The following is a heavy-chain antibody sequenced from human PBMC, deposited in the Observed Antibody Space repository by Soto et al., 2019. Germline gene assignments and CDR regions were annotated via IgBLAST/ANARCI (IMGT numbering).Heavy chain of an antibody. J-gene: IGHJ5*01. CDR3: STRAYETNGYYRLDP. V-gene: IGHV4-34*01. CDR1: GGSFSGHS. CDR2: INHSGRV. D-gene: IGHD3-22*01. Sequence: SETLSLTCAVYGGSFSGHSWTWIRQSPGKGLEWIGDINHSGRVNYSPSLKSRVTISLDTSKNQFSLTLSAVTAADTAMYYCSTRAYETNGYYRLDPWGQGTMVTVSS.